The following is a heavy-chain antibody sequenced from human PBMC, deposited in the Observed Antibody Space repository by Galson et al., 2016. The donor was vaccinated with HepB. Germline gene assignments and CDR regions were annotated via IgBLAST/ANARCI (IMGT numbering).Heavy chain of an antibody. V-gene: IGHV4-4*02. CDR2: VYRSGST. CDR3: ARQREEQDGYDF. Sequence: ETLSLTCAVSGASINNRNWWGWVRQRPGQGLEWIGEVYRSGSTNYTPSLKSRVNMSVDKSKNQFSLKMTSVTAADTAVYYCARQREEQDGYDFWGQGTLVTGSS. CDR1: GASINNRNW. D-gene: IGHD1/OR15-1a*01. J-gene: IGHJ4*02.